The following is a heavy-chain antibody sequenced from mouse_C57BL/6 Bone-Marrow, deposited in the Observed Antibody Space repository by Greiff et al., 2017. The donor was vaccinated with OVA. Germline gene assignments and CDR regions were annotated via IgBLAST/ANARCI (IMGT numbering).Heavy chain of an antibody. Sequence: EVQGVESGEGLVKPGGSLKLSCAASGFTFSSYAMSWVRQTPEKRLEWVAYISSGGDYIYYADTVKGRFTISRDNARSTLYLQMSSLKSEDTAMYYCTTYYSNLYFDVWGTGTTVTVSS. V-gene: IGHV5-9-1*02. J-gene: IGHJ1*03. CDR1: GFTFSSYA. D-gene: IGHD2-5*01. CDR2: ISSGGDYI. CDR3: TTYYSNLYFDV.